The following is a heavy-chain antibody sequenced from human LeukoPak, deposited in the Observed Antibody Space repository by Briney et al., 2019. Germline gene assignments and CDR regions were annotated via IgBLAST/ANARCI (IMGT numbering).Heavy chain of an antibody. CDR3: AREPYDFWSGSSTVYFDY. D-gene: IGHD3-3*01. Sequence: ASVKVSCTASGYTFTSYGISWVRQAPGQGLEWMGWISAYNGNTNYAQKLQGRVTMTTDTSTSTAYMELRSLRSDDTAVYYCAREPYDFWSGSSTVYFDYWGQGTLVTVSS. CDR1: GYTFTSYG. V-gene: IGHV1-18*01. J-gene: IGHJ4*02. CDR2: ISAYNGNT.